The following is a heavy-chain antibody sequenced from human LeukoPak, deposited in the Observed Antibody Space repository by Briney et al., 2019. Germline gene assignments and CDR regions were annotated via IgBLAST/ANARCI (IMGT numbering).Heavy chain of an antibody. CDR1: GFTFNDYA. J-gene: IGHJ4*02. V-gene: IGHV3-15*01. D-gene: IGHD3-3*01. Sequence: AGGSLRLSCAASGFTFNDYAMHWVRQAPGKGREWVGRIKSTSDGGTTDYAAPVKGRFTISGDDSKKTLHLQMNSLKTEDTAVYYCTTGLREDDDWSGFDYWGQGTLVTVSS. CDR2: IKSTSDGGTT. CDR3: TTGLREDDDWSGFDY.